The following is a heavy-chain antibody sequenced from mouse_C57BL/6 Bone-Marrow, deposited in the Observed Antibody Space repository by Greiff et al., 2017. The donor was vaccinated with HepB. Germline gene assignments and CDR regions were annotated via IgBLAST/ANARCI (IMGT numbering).Heavy chain of an antibody. Sequence: VQLQQPGTELVKPGASVKLSCKASGYTFTSYWMHWVKQRPGQGLEWIGNINPSNGGTNYNEKFKSKATLTVDKSSSPAYMRLSSLTSEDSAVYYSARPSYYWYFDVWGTGTTVTVSS. V-gene: IGHV1-53*01. J-gene: IGHJ1*03. CDR2: INPSNGGT. CDR3: ARPSYYWYFDV. CDR1: GYTFTSYW.